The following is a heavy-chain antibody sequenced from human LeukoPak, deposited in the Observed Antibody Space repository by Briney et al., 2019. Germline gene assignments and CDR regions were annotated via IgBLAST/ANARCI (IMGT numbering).Heavy chain of an antibody. CDR2: IYYSGST. V-gene: IGHV4-39*07. Sequence: PSETLSLTCTVSGGSIGSSSYYWGWIRQPPGKGLEWIGTIYYSGSTYYNPSLKSRVTISVDTSTNQFSLKLSSVTAADTAVYYCARDRLELQGGYYYYYMDVWGKGTTVTVSS. CDR3: ARDRLELQGGYYYYYMDV. J-gene: IGHJ6*03. D-gene: IGHD1-7*01. CDR1: GGSIGSSSYY.